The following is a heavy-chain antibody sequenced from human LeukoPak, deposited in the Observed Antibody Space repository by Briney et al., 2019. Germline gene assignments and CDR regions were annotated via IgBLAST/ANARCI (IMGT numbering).Heavy chain of an antibody. CDR1: GYTFTNYA. V-gene: IGHV1-3*04. CDR2: INTGNGDT. CDR3: ARDLGSSAWYHFDY. Sequence: ASVKVSCKASGYTFTNYAMHWVRQAPGQRLEWMGWINTGNGDTQYSQKFQGRVTITRDTSASTAYMELSSLRSEDTAVYYCARDLGSSAWYHFDYWGQGTLVTVSS. J-gene: IGHJ4*02. D-gene: IGHD6-19*01.